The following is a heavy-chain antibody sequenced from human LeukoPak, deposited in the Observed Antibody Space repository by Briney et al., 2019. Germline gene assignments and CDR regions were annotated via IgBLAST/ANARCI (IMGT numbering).Heavy chain of an antibody. CDR2: IIPIFGTA. CDR1: GGTFSSYA. J-gene: IGHJ5*02. D-gene: IGHD1-7*01. V-gene: IGHV1-69*05. CDR3: ARDNYAGANWFDP. Sequence: SVKVSCKASGGTFSSYAISWLRQAPGQGLEWMGGIIPIFGTANYAQKFQGRVTITTDESTSTAYMELSSLRSEDTAVYYCARDNYAGANWFDPWGQGTLVTVSS.